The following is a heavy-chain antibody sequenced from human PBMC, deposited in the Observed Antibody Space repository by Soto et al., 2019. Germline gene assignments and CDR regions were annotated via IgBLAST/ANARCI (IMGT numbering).Heavy chain of an antibody. D-gene: IGHD6-13*01. CDR1: GGTFSSYA. V-gene: IGHV1-69*01. CDR3: ARGGRIAAADYYYYGMDV. Sequence: QVQLVQSGAEVKKPGSSVKVSCKASGGTFSSYAISWVRQAPGQGLEWMGGIIPIFGTANYAQKFQGRVTITADEATSTAYMELSSLRSEDTAVYYCARGGRIAAADYYYYGMDVWGQGTKGTVSS. CDR2: IIPIFGTA. J-gene: IGHJ6*02.